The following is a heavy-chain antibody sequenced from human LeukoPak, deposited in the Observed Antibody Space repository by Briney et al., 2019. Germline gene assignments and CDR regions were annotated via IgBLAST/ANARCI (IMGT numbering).Heavy chain of an antibody. CDR1: GFSFSDFY. CDR3: AREARGSGRDFDY. CDR2: IGTRSNPV. J-gene: IGHJ4*02. D-gene: IGHD1-26*01. Sequence: GGSLRLSCAASGFSFSDFYMSWIRQAPGMGLEWISYIGTRSNPVYYADSVKGRFTISRDDAKNSLYLQMNSLRDEDTAVYFCAREARGSGRDFDYWGQGILVTVSS. V-gene: IGHV3-11*01.